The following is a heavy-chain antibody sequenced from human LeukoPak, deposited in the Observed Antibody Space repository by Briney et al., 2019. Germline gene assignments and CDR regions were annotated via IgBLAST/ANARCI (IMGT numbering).Heavy chain of an antibody. CDR3: AKGRGWEASYYYYYMDV. D-gene: IGHD1-26*01. CDR1: GFTFSSYS. CDR2: ISSSSSTI. Sequence: QPGGSLRLSCAASGFTFSSYSMNWVRQAPGKGLEWVSYISSSSSTIYYADSVKGRFTISRDNSKNTLYLQMNSLRAEDTAVYYCAKGRGWEASYYYYYMDVWGKGTTVTISS. J-gene: IGHJ6*03. V-gene: IGHV3-48*01.